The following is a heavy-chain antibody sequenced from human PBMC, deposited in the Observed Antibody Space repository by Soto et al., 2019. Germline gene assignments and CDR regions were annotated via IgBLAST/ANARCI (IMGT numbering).Heavy chain of an antibody. D-gene: IGHD4-17*01. CDR3: ARDQAYGDYDYYYGMDV. V-gene: IGHV3-48*02. CDR1: GFTFSSYS. CDR2: ISSSSSTI. Sequence: EVQLVESGGGLVQPGGSLRLSCAASGFTFSSYSMNWVRQAPGKGLEWVSYISSSSSTIYYADSVKGRFTISRDNAKNXXYLQMNSLRDEDTAVYYCARDQAYGDYDYYYGMDVWGQGTTVTVSS. J-gene: IGHJ6*02.